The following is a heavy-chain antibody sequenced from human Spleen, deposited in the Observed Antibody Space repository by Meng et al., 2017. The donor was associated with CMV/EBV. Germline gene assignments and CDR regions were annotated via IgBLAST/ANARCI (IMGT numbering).Heavy chain of an antibody. CDR1: GFIFSSYA. J-gene: IGHJ6*02. D-gene: IGHD6-19*01. CDR2: VYYDGSNQ. CDR3: AKDRVARWLAAEVAYYGMDA. V-gene: IGHV3-33*06. Sequence: GESLKISCAPSGFIFSSYAMHWVRQAPGKGLEWVALVYYDGSNQYYSDSVRGRFNISRDNSKNTLFLQMNSLSGEDTGVYYCAKDRVARWLAAEVAYYGMDAWGQGTTVTVSS.